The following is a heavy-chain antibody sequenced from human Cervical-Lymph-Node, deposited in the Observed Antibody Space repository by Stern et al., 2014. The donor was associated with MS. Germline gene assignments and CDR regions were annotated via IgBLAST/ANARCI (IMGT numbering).Heavy chain of an antibody. D-gene: IGHD3-10*01. CDR2: IDYRGNT. J-gene: IGHJ4*02. V-gene: IGHV4-31*03. CDR3: ASGSYYLNY. Sequence: VQLEESGPGLVRPSQTLSLTCPVSGGSINYGGYYWTWIRQHPGKGLEWMGYIDYRGNTFYNPSLKSRLSISADTSKNQFSLKLSSVTAADTAVYYCASGSYYLNYWGQGTLVTVSS. CDR1: GGSINYGGYY.